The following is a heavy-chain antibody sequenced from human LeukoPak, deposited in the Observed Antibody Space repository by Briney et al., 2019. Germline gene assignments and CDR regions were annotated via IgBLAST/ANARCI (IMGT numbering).Heavy chain of an antibody. V-gene: IGHV3-30*03. CDR3: ARPPPSCSSTGCYQHY. J-gene: IGHJ4*02. Sequence: GGSLRLSCAASGFTFSSYGMHWVRQAPGKGLEWVAIISYDGSKKYYADSVEGRSTISRDNSKNALYLQMNSLRAEDTAVYYCARPPPSCSSTGCYQHYWGQGTLVTVSS. D-gene: IGHD2-2*01. CDR2: ISYDGSKK. CDR1: GFTFSSYG.